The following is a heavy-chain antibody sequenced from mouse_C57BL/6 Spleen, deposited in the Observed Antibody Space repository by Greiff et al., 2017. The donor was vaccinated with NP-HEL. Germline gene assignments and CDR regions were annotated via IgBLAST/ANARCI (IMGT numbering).Heavy chain of an antibody. CDR1: GFTFTDYY. CDR2: IRNKANGYTT. CDR3: ARSLHYYGSSYYAMDY. Sequence: DVMLVESGGGLVQPGGSLSLSCAASGFTFTDYYMSWVRQPPGKALEWLGFIRNKANGYTTEYSASVKGRFTISRDNSQSILYLQMNALRAEDSATYYCARSLHYYGSSYYAMDYWGQGTSVTVSS. D-gene: IGHD1-1*01. J-gene: IGHJ4*01. V-gene: IGHV7-3*01.